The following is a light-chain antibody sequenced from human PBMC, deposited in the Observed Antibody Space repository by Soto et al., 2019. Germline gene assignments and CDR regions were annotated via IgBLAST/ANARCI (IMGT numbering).Light chain of an antibody. J-gene: IGLJ2*01. Sequence: QSVLTQPPSVSGAPGQRVTISCTGSSSNIGASYDVHWYQHLPGTAPKLLIYGNNNRPSGVPDRFSGSRSGTSASLAITGLQAEDEATHYCQSHDSGLGAVLFGGGTKLTVL. CDR1: SSNIGASYD. CDR2: GNN. CDR3: QSHDSGLGAVL. V-gene: IGLV1-40*01.